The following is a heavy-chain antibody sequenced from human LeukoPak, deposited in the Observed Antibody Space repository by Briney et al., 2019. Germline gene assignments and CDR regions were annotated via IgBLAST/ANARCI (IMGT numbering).Heavy chain of an antibody. Sequence: SETLSLTCTVSGGSVSSGSYYWSWIRQPPGKGLEWIGYIYYSGSTNYNPSLKSRVTISVDTSKNQFSLKLSSVTAADTAVYYCARGPFIVAKGGAYYFDYWGQGTLVTVSS. CDR3: ARGPFIVAKGGAYYFDY. CDR2: IYYSGST. V-gene: IGHV4-61*01. D-gene: IGHD5-12*01. CDR1: GGSVSSGSYY. J-gene: IGHJ4*02.